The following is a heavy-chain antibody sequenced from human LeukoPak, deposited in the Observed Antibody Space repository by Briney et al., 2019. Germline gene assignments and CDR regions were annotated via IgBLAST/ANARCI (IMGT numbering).Heavy chain of an antibody. CDR3: AKHSHDGSAPYYEVQLDY. D-gene: IGHD3-22*01. CDR2: ISRSGVAT. CDR1: GFTFTSFA. J-gene: IGHJ4*02. V-gene: IGHV3-23*01. Sequence: GGTLRLSCAASGFTFTSFAMSWVRQAPGKGLEWVSTISRSGVATYYANSVKGRFTISRDNSKNTVYLQMNSLRAEDTAIYYCAKHSHDGSAPYYEVQLDYWGQGTLVTVSS.